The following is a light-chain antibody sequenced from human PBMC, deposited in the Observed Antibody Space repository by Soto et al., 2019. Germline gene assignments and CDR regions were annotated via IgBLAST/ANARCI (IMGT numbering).Light chain of an antibody. CDR1: QSLLHDNGYNY. V-gene: IGKV2-28*01. Sequence: DIVMTQSPLSLPVTPGEPASISCRSSQSLLHDNGYNYLDWYLQKPGQSPQLLIYLGSNRASGVPDRFSGSASGTDFTLKISRVEAEDAGIYYCMQARQAPWTFGQGTKVEIK. CDR2: LGS. J-gene: IGKJ1*01. CDR3: MQARQAPWT.